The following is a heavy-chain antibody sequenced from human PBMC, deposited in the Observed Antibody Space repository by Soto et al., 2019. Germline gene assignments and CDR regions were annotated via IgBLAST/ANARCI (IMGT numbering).Heavy chain of an antibody. J-gene: IGHJ6*02. CDR2: IVPIFGTP. CDR1: GVTFSRHA. V-gene: IGHV1-69*01. Sequence: QVQLVQSGAEVRKPGSSVKVSCKASGVTFSRHAISWVRQAPGQGLEWMGGIVPIFGTPNYAQKFQGRLTIIADEATSTAYMELSSLTSEDTAVYYCARGTPGVATYYYYYGMDVWGQGTTVTVSS. CDR3: ARGTPGVATYYYYYGMDV. D-gene: IGHD5-12*01.